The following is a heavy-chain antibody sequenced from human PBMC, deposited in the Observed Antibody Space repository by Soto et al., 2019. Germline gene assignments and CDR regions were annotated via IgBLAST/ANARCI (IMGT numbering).Heavy chain of an antibody. D-gene: IGHD4-17*01. Sequence: EVQLVESGGGLVKPGGSLTLSCAASEFTFSNYNMNWVRQAPGKGLEWVSSIRSSGTNTYYADSVRGRFTISRDNAKNSLFLQMNSLRAEDTAVYYCARDTRGMYGGNSYGWLDAWGQGNLVTVSS. CDR3: ARDTRGMYGGNSYGWLDA. J-gene: IGHJ5*02. CDR1: EFTFSNYN. V-gene: IGHV3-21*04. CDR2: IRSSGTNT.